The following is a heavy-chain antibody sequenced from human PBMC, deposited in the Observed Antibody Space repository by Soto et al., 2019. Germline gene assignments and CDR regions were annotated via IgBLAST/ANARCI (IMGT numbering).Heavy chain of an antibody. CDR2: INHSGST. V-gene: IGHV4-34*01. CDR1: GGSFSGYY. J-gene: IGHJ6*02. Sequence: SETLSLTCAVYGGSFSGYYWSWIRQPPGKGLEWIGEINHSGSTNYNPSLKSRVTISVDTSKNQFSLKLRSVTAADTAVYYCARGLRYSSSSHYYYYYGMDVWGQGTTVTVSS. D-gene: IGHD6-13*01. CDR3: ARGLRYSSSSHYYYYYGMDV.